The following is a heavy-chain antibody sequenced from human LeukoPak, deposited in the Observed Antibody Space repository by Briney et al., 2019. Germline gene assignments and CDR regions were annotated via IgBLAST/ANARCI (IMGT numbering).Heavy chain of an antibody. Sequence: GGTLRLSCAASGFTFSSYGMSWVRQAPGKGLEWVSAISGSGGSTYYADSVKGRFTISRDNSKNTLYLQMNSLRAEDTAVYYCAKEQNQRYGAFDYWGQGTLVTVSS. D-gene: IGHD4-17*01. J-gene: IGHJ4*02. V-gene: IGHV3-23*01. CDR2: ISGSGGST. CDR1: GFTFSSYG. CDR3: AKEQNQRYGAFDY.